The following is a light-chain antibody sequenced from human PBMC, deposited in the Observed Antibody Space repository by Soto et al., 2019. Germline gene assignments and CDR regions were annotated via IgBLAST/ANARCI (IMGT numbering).Light chain of an antibody. CDR2: KAS. J-gene: IGKJ1*01. CDR3: QQYDSYPWT. Sequence: DIQMTQSPSTLSASVGDRVTITCRASQSINDWLAWYQQKPGKAPKLLIYKASSLESGVPSRLSGSGSGTEFTLTISSLQPDDFATYYCQQYDSYPWTFGQGTKVDIK. CDR1: QSINDW. V-gene: IGKV1-5*03.